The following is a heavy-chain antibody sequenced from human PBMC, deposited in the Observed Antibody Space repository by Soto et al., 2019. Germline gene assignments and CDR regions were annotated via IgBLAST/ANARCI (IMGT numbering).Heavy chain of an antibody. V-gene: IGHV1-58*01. Sequence: SVKVSCKASGFTFASSAVQWVRQARGQRLEWIGWIVVGSGNTNYAQKFQERVTITRDMSTSTAYMELSSLRPEDTAVYYCAADGGSIFGVVDEAFDFWGQGTMVPVSS. CDR3: AADGGSIFGVVDEAFDF. CDR2: IVVGSGNT. D-gene: IGHD3-3*01. J-gene: IGHJ3*01. CDR1: GFTFASSA.